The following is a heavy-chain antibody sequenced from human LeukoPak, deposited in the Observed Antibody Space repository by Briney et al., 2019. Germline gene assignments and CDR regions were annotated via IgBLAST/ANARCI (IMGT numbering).Heavy chain of an antibody. CDR1: GGSFSGYY. CDR3: AGARTGIAAAGSLGHDAFDI. Sequence: SETLSLTCAVYGGSFSGYYWSWIRQPPGKWLEWIGEVNHRGSTNYNPSLKSRVTISVDTSKNQFSLKLSSVTAADTAVYYCAGARTGIAAAGSLGHDAFDIWGQGTMVTVSS. J-gene: IGHJ3*02. V-gene: IGHV4-34*01. CDR2: VNHRGST. D-gene: IGHD6-13*01.